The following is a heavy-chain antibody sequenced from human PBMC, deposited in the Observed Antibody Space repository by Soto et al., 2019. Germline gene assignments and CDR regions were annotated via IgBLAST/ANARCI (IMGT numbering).Heavy chain of an antibody. J-gene: IGHJ4*02. Sequence: GGSLRLSCAASGFSFVNYAMNWVRQAPGKGLEWVTGLSGSGTSTYYADSVKGRFTISRDNSRDTLFLQMNSLTADDTAVYYCAKATTNGGWFNPFDSWGQGALVTVSS. CDR1: GFSFVNYA. V-gene: IGHV3-23*01. CDR3: AKATTNGGWFNPFDS. CDR2: LSGSGTST. D-gene: IGHD6-19*01.